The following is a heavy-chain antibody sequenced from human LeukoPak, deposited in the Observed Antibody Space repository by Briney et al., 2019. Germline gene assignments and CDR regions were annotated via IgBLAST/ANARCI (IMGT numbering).Heavy chain of an antibody. CDR1: GFTFSTYA. V-gene: IGHV3-23*01. CDR2: IIGNGRRT. J-gene: IGHJ4*02. CDR3: AKGGSDYIWGSYRPFEY. D-gene: IGHD3-16*02. Sequence: PGGSLRLSCAASGFTFSTYAVNWVRQAPGKGLEWVSAIIGNGRRTNYADSVKGRFTISRDNAKNTLYLQMNSLTAGDTAVYFCAKGGSDYIWGSYRPFEYWGQGTLVTVSS.